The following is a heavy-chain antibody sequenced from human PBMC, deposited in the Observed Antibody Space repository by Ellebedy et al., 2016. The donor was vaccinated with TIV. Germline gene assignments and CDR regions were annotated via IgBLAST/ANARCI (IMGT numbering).Heavy chain of an antibody. Sequence: MPSETLSLTCTISGASISTNYWSWIRQPPGKGLEWIGYIFDNAITNYSPSLKNRVSMSVDTSKNRFSLSLNFVTAAETAVYYCARHNCGGDCGFDYWGQGTLVIVSS. J-gene: IGHJ4*02. CDR1: GASISTNY. D-gene: IGHD2-21*02. CDR3: ARHNCGGDCGFDY. V-gene: IGHV4-59*08. CDR2: IFDNAIT.